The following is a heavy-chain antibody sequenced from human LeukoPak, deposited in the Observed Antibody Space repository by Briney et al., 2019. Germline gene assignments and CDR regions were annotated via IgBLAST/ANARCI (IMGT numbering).Heavy chain of an antibody. CDR3: ARDGGSGWYDY. CDR2: IYYSGNT. Sequence: SETLSLTCTVSGGSISSSGYYWGWIRQPPGKGLEWIGSIYYSGNTYYIPSLNSRLTISQDTSNNQFSLKLNSVTAADTAVYYCARDGGSGWYDYWGQGTLVTVSS. D-gene: IGHD6-19*01. J-gene: IGHJ4*02. V-gene: IGHV4-39*07. CDR1: GGSISSSGYY.